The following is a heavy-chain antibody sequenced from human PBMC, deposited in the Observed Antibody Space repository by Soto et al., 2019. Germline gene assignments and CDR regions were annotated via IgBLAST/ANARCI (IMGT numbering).Heavy chain of an antibody. CDR3: AREGVFGLVKIIPPDY. Sequence: VQLLESGGGVAQPGRSLRLSCRASGFGFSSYGMLWVRQAPGKGPEWVAFILFDGSTQYYADSVRGRFTISRDNSENTLYLQLDTLRVEDTAMYYCAREGVFGLVKIIPPDYWGQGAQVTVSA. V-gene: IGHV3-30*03. J-gene: IGHJ4*02. CDR2: ILFDGSTQ. D-gene: IGHD3-3*01. CDR1: GFGFSSYG.